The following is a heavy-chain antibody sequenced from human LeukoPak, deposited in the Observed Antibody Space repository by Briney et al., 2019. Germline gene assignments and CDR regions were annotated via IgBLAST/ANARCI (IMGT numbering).Heavy chain of an antibody. V-gene: IGHV1-18*01. D-gene: IGHD2-2*01. CDR3: ARDGTSTDDY. CDR1: GYTFSNFG. CDR2: ISGNNDNP. J-gene: IGHJ4*02. Sequence: ASVKVSCKTSGYTFSNFGINWVRQAPGQGLEWMGWISGNNDNPNYGQKFQGRFTVTTDSSTSTAYMEPRNLRFDDTAVYYCARDGTSTDDYWGQGTLVTVSS.